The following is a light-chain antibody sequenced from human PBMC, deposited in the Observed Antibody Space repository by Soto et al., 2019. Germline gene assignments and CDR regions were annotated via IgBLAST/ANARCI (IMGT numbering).Light chain of an antibody. J-gene: IGKJ4*01. Sequence: EIVLTQSPGILSLSPGERATLSCRASQSVPSSYLASYQQKPGQAPRLLIFTASTRATGIPDRFSGSGFGTDFTLTISRLEPEDSAVYYCQQYGTAPLTFGGGDKVEI. V-gene: IGKV3-20*01. CDR1: QSVPSSY. CDR3: QQYGTAPLT. CDR2: TAS.